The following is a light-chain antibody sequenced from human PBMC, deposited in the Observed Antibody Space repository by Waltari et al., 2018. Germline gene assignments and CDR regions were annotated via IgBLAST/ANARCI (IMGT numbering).Light chain of an antibody. J-gene: IGKJ1*01. Sequence: DIQMTQSPSTLSASVGDRVTITCRASQSISKWLAWYQQKPGKAPKLLLYQASSLESGVPSRVSGSASGTDFTLTISGLQPDDFATYYCQQYHTFSTFGQGTKVDIK. CDR3: QQYHTFST. CDR2: QAS. CDR1: QSISKW. V-gene: IGKV1-5*03.